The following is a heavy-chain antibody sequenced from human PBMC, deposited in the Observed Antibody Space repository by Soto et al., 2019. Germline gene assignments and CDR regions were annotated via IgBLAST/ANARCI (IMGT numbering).Heavy chain of an antibody. V-gene: IGHV4-39*01. CDR3: ARFSGNAFDI. Sequence: SETLSLTCSVSGGSISSSSYNWEWIRQPPGKGLEWIGTIYYNGDADYNPSLKSRATISVDASDYQFSLKLSSVTAADTSIYYCARFSGNAFDIWGHGTMVT. CDR2: IYYNGDA. CDR1: GGSISSSSYN. J-gene: IGHJ3*02.